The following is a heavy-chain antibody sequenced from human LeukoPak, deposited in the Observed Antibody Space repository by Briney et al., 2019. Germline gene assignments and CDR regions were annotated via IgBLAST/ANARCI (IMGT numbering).Heavy chain of an antibody. J-gene: IGHJ4*02. CDR1: GFTFRSYW. Sequence: GGSLRLSCATSGFTFRSYWMSWVRQAPGKGLEWVANIKQDGSEKYYVASVKGRFTISRDNAKNSLYLQMNSLRAEDTAVYYCARDRGSYCSGGTCHFFDYWGQGTLVTVSS. D-gene: IGHD2-15*01. V-gene: IGHV3-7*01. CDR3: ARDRGSYCSGGTCHFFDY. CDR2: IKQDGSEK.